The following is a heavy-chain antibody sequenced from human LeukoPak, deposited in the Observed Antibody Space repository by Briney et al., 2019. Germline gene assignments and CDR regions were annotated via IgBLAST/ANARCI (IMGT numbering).Heavy chain of an antibody. CDR3: ARQVSSSGRFDH. Sequence: GESLKISCKASGYSFTSYWIGWVRQMPGKGLEWMGIIYPDDSDTRYSPSFQGQVTISADKSISTAYMQWSSLKASDTAMYYCARQVSSSGRFDHWGQGTPVTVSS. CDR1: GYSFTSYW. V-gene: IGHV5-51*01. D-gene: IGHD6-6*01. CDR2: IYPDDSDT. J-gene: IGHJ5*02.